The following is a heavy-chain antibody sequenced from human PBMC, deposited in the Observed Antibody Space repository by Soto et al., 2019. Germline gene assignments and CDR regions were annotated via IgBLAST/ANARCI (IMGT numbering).Heavy chain of an antibody. CDR1: GFTFSTFS. D-gene: IGHD6-19*01. V-gene: IGHV3-48*02. Sequence: EVQLVESGGGLVQPGGSLRLSCAASGFTFSTFSMIWVRQAPGKGLEWVSYIDSGSRTIFYADSVKGRFTISRDNAKNSIYLQMKSLRDEDTSVYYCAQFSSWYGFQHGGQGTLVTVSS. J-gene: IGHJ1*01. CDR3: AQFSSWYGFQH. CDR2: IDSGSRTI.